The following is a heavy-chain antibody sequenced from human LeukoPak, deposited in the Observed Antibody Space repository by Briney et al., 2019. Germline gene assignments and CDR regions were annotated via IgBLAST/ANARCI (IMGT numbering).Heavy chain of an antibody. J-gene: IGHJ4*02. V-gene: IGHV3-48*01. CDR2: ISSSSSTI. Sequence: GGSLRLSCAASGFTFSSYSMNWVRQAPGKGLEWVSYISSSSSTIYYADSVKGRFTISRDNAKNSLYLQMNSLRAEDTAVYYCARDRGAIQLWSFDYWGQGTLVTVSS. CDR1: GFTFSSYS. CDR3: ARDRGAIQLWSFDY. D-gene: IGHD5-18*01.